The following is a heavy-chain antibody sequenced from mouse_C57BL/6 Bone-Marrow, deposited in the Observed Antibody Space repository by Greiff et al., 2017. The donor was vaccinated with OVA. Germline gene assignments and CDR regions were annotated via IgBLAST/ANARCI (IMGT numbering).Heavy chain of an antibody. J-gene: IGHJ3*01. Sequence: QVQLQQPGAELVKPGASVKLSCKASGYTFTSYWMHWVKQRPGQGLEWSGVIDPSDSYTNYKQKFKGKATLTVDTSSSTAYMQLSSLTSEDSAVYYCARRPAQLRLRTWFAYWGQGTLVTVSA. CDR3: ARRPAQLRLRTWFAY. CDR2: IDPSDSYT. V-gene: IGHV1-69*02. D-gene: IGHD3-2*02. CDR1: GYTFTSYW.